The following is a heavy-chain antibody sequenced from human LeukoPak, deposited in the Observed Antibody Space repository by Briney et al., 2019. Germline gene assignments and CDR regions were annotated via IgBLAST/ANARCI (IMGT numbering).Heavy chain of an antibody. CDR2: IWYDGSNK. V-gene: IGHV3-33*06. CDR3: ANLDSGSQTI. J-gene: IGHJ3*02. D-gene: IGHD1-26*01. CDR1: GFTFSSYG. Sequence: GGSLRLSCAASGFTFSSYGMHWVRQAPGKGLEWVAVIWYDGSNKYYTDSVKGRFTISSDNSKNTLYLQMNSLRAEDTAVYYCANLDSGSQTIWGQGTMVTVSS.